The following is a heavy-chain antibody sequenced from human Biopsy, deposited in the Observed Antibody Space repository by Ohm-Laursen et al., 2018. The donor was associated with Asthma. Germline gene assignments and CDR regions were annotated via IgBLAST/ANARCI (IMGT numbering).Heavy chain of an antibody. Sequence: SLRLSCAASGFTFRSYAMHWVRQAPGKGLEWVAVGGSYYDGGLKYYADSVNGRFTVSRDDSKNTLYPQMNSLRPDNTAVYYCARDVMEWYLPAFDFWGQGTLVTVSS. CDR2: GGSYYDGGLK. V-gene: IGHV3-30-3*01. CDR1: GFTFRSYA. CDR3: ARDVMEWYLPAFDF. D-gene: IGHD3-3*01. J-gene: IGHJ4*02.